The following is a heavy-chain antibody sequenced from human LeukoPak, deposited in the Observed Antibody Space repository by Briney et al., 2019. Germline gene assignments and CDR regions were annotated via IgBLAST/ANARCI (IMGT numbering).Heavy chain of an antibody. CDR1: GFTVSSNY. CDR3: ARRAGEYSHPYDY. CDR2: IYSGGST. V-gene: IGHV3-53*01. Sequence: PGGSLRLSCAASGFTVSSNYMSWVRQAPGKGLEWVSVIYSGGSTYYSDSVKGRFTISRDNSKNTLYLQMNSLRAEDTAVCYCARRAGEYSHPYDYWGQGTLVTVSS. J-gene: IGHJ4*02. D-gene: IGHD4-17*01.